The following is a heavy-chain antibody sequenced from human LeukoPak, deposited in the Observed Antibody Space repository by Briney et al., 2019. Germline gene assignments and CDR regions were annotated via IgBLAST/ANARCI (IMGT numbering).Heavy chain of an antibody. J-gene: IGHJ5*02. Sequence: PETPSLTCTVSGGSISSYNWISIRHPPRKGREGMGYIYYSGSTNYNPSLKSRGTISLDKSKNQSPLKLNYVTAAYTAVYYCARDRGYSRSWFDPWGQGTLVTVSS. V-gene: IGHV4-59*01. CDR1: GGSISSYN. D-gene: IGHD6-13*01. CDR2: IYYSGST. CDR3: ARDRGYSRSWFDP.